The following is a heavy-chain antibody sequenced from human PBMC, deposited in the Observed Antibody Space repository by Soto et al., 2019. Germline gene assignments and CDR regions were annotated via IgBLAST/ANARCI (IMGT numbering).Heavy chain of an antibody. J-gene: IGHJ5*02. CDR1: GFTFGDYA. V-gene: IGHV3-49*03. D-gene: IGHD3-22*01. CDR2: IRSKAYGGTT. Sequence: GGSLRLSCTASGFTFGDYAMSWFRQAPGKGLEWVGFIRSKAYGGTTQYAASVKGRFTISRDDSKSIAYLQMNSLKTEDTAVYYCTTNYYDSSGYDDWYDPWGQGTLVTVSS. CDR3: TTNYYDSSGYDDWYDP.